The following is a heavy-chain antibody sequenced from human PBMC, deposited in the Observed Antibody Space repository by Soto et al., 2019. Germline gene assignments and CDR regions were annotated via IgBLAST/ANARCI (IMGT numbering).Heavy chain of an antibody. CDR3: ARDRYCSSTSCYMNWFDP. CDR1: GGSFSGYY. CDR2: INHSGST. V-gene: IGHV4-34*01. D-gene: IGHD2-2*02. Sequence: SETLSLTCAVYGGSFSGYYWSWIRQPPGKGLEWIGEINHSGSTNYNPSLKSRVTISVDTSKNQFSLKLSSVTAADTAVYYCARDRYCSSTSCYMNWFDPWGQGTLVTVSS. J-gene: IGHJ5*02.